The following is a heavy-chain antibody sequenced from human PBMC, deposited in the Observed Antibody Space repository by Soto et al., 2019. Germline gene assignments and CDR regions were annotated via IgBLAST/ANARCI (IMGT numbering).Heavy chain of an antibody. Sequence: QVQLVESGGGVVQPGRSLRLSCAASGFTFSSYGMHWVRQAPGKGLEWVAVISYDGSNKYYADSVKGRFTISRDNSKNTLYLQMNSMRAEDTAVYYCAKDKKSAGATAGFDYWGQGTLVTVSP. CDR3: AKDKKSAGATAGFDY. CDR2: ISYDGSNK. J-gene: IGHJ4*02. D-gene: IGHD1-26*01. CDR1: GFTFSSYG. V-gene: IGHV3-30*18.